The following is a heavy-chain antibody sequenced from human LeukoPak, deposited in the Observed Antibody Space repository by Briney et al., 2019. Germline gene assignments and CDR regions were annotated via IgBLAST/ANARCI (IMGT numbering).Heavy chain of an antibody. J-gene: IGHJ4*02. D-gene: IGHD3-3*01. Sequence: GGSLRLSCAASGFTFEEYSMQWVRRPPGKGLEWVAVIRWDGGTTYYADSVKGRFTIFRDNSEKSVYSQMNSLRTEDTAFYYCGKDIEHYDFWNGYEYRGQGTLVTVSS. CDR1: GFTFEEYS. CDR2: IRWDGGTT. V-gene: IGHV3-43*01. CDR3: GKDIEHYDFWNGYEY.